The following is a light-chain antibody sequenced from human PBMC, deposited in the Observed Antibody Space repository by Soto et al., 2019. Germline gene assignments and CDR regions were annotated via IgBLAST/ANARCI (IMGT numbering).Light chain of an antibody. J-gene: IGKJ3*01. CDR3: QQYGTSPCT. V-gene: IGKV3-20*01. CDR2: GAS. CDR1: QSVNNNY. Sequence: EIVLTQSPGTLSLSPGGGATLSCRASQSVNNNYLAWYQQRPGQAPRLLIYGASSRPNGVPDRFFGSGSGTDFTLTISSLEHEDFAVFFCQQYGTSPCTFGPGTKVDIK.